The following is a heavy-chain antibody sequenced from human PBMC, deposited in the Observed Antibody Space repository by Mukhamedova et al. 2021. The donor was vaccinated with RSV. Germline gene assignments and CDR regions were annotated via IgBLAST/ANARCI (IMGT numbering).Heavy chain of an antibody. D-gene: IGHD1-26*01. CDR2: ISSSGSTI. V-gene: IGHV3-11*01. CDR3: ARELVATVDY. J-gene: IGHJ4*02. Sequence: VSYISSSGSTIYYADSVKGRFTISRDNAKNSLYLQMNSLRAEDTAVYYCARELVATVDYWGQGTLVTVSS.